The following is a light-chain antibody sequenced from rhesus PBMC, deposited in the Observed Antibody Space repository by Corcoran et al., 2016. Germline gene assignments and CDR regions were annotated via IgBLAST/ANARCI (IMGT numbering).Light chain of an antibody. Sequence: QAALTQPRSVSGSPGQSVTISCTGTRSDIGDYNYVSWYQQHPGTAPKLMIYEVSKRPSGVSDRFSGSKSGNTASLTISGLQAEDEADFYCSSYTGSNNYIFGAGTRLTV. CDR3: SSYTGSNNYI. CDR2: EVS. CDR1: RSDIGDYNY. V-gene: IGLV2-32*02. J-gene: IGLJ1*01.